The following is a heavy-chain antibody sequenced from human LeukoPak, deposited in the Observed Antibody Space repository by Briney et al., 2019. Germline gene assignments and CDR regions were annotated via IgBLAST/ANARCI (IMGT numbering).Heavy chain of an antibody. D-gene: IGHD6-19*01. CDR1: GFTVSSNY. CDR3: AGTDSSGWYPFDY. J-gene: IGHJ4*02. CDR2: IYSGGST. V-gene: IGHV3-66*01. Sequence: PGGSLKLSCAASGFTVSSNYMSWVRQAPGKGLEWVSVIYSGGSTYYADSVKGRFTIPRDNSKNTLYLQMNSLRAEDTAVYYCAGTDSSGWYPFDYWGQGTLVTVSS.